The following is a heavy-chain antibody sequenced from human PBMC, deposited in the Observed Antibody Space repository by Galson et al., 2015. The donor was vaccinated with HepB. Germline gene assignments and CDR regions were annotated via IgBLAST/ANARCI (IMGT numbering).Heavy chain of an antibody. V-gene: IGHV1-18*04. Sequence: SVKVSCKASGYSFLSYGIPWVRQAPGQGLEWMGWISVYNGRTHTAEKFQDRLTMTTDISASTVFMELSSLRSDDTGKYYCARDPRPPSETDYWGQGTQLIVSS. CDR3: ARDPRPPSETDY. CDR2: ISVYNGRT. CDR1: GYSFLSYG. J-gene: IGHJ4*02.